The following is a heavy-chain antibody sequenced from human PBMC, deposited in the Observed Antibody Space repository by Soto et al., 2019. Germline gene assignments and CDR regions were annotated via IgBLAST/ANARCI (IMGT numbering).Heavy chain of an antibody. CDR2: IYYSGST. CDR3: AHGYGKYVGNWFDS. J-gene: IGHJ5*01. D-gene: IGHD5-18*01. V-gene: IGHV4-31*03. Sequence: SETRSLTCTVSGGSISSGGYYWSWIRQHPGKGLEWIGYIYYSGSTYYNPSLKSRVTISVDTSKNQFSLKLRSLTAAHTAAFYCAHGYGKYVGNWFDSWGQGTLVTVSS. CDR1: GGSISSGGYY.